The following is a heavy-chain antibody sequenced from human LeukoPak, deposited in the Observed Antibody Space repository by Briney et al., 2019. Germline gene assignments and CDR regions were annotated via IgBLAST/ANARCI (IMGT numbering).Heavy chain of an antibody. CDR2: ILCDGSKT. CDR1: GFNFRNYG. Sequence: SGGSLRLSCAASGFNFRNYGIHWVRQAPGKGLEWVAFILCDGSKTYYADSVKGRFTISRDNSKNTLYLQMNSLRDDDTAVYYCAEWELLPTADYWGQGTLVTVSS. CDR3: AEWELLPTADY. D-gene: IGHD1-26*01. V-gene: IGHV3-30*02. J-gene: IGHJ4*02.